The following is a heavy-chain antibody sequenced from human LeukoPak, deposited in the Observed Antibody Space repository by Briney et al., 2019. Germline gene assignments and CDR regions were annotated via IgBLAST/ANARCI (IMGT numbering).Heavy chain of an antibody. Sequence: GGSLRLSCAASGFTFSSYAMSWVRQAPGKGLEWVSAISGSGGSTYYADSVKGRFTISRDNSKNTLYLQMNSLRAEDTAVYYCVKGSRYYHDSSGYHPFDYWGQGTLVTVSS. CDR3: VKGSRYYHDSSGYHPFDY. D-gene: IGHD3-22*01. V-gene: IGHV3-23*01. CDR1: GFTFSSYA. J-gene: IGHJ4*02. CDR2: ISGSGGST.